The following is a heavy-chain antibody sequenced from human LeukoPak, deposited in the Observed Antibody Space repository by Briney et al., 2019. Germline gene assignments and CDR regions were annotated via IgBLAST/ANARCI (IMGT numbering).Heavy chain of an antibody. J-gene: IGHJ4*02. D-gene: IGHD3-22*01. V-gene: IGHV3-7*01. CDR2: IKQDGSEK. Sequence: GGSLRLSCAASGFTFSSYAMSWVRQAPGKGLEWVANIKQDGSEKYYVDSVKGRFTISRDNAKNSLYLQMNSLRAEDTAVYYCARSSGYYYGAFDYWGQGTLVTVSS. CDR3: ARSSGYYYGAFDY. CDR1: GFTFSSYA.